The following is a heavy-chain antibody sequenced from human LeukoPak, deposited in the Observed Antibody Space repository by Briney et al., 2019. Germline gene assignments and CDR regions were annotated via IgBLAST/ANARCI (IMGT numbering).Heavy chain of an antibody. Sequence: GESLKISCKGSGYSFTSHWITWVRQMPGKGLEWMGRIAPSDSYTNYSPSFQGHISISADRSDSTAYLQWSSLEASDTAMYYCARQIDCATGNCYPDFWGQGTLVTVSS. D-gene: IGHD4-23*01. CDR3: ARQIDCATGNCYPDF. CDR2: IAPSDSYT. V-gene: IGHV5-10-1*01. CDR1: GYSFTSHW. J-gene: IGHJ4*02.